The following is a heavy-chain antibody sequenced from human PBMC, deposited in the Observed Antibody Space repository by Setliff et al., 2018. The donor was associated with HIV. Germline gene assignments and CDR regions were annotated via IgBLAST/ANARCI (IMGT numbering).Heavy chain of an antibody. J-gene: IGHJ6*02. D-gene: IGHD3-3*02. V-gene: IGHV3-7*01. CDR2: MNQDGSEK. Sequence: GGSLRLSCAASGFTFTSYWMIWVRQAPGKGLEWVANMNQDGSEKNYVDSVKGRFTISRDNAKNSLYLQMDSLRVEDTTVYYCTRKLAPGHGMDVWGQGTTVTVSS. CDR3: TRKLAPGHGMDV. CDR1: GFTFTSYW.